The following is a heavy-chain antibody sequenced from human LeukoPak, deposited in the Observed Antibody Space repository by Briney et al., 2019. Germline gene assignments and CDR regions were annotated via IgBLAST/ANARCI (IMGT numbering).Heavy chain of an antibody. J-gene: IGHJ4*02. CDR1: GGSISSYY. Sequence: SETLSLTCTVSGGSISSYYWSWIRQHPGKGLEWIGYIYYSGSTYYNPSLKSRVTISVDTSKNQFSLKLSSVTAADTAVYYCAREWGYDSSGYYSGVGYWGQGTLVTVSS. V-gene: IGHV4-59*06. CDR3: AREWGYDSSGYYSGVGY. CDR2: IYYSGST. D-gene: IGHD3-22*01.